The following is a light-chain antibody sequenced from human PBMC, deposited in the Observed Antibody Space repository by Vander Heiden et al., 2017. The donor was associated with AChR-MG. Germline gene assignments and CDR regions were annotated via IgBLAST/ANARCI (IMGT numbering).Light chain of an antibody. V-gene: IGKV1-5*03. Sequence: DIQMTQSPSTLSASVGDRVTITCRASQSIRNWMAWYQQKPGKAPKVLIYKAASLESGVPSRFSGSGAGTEFTLTISSLQPDDFATYYCQQGNSYPYTVGQGTKLEIK. J-gene: IGKJ2*01. CDR1: QSIRNW. CDR3: QQGNSYPYT. CDR2: KAA.